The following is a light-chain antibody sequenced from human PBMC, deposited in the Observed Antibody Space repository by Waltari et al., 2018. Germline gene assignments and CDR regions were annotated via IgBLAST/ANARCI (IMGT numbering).Light chain of an antibody. CDR1: QRVTGGY. V-gene: IGKV3-20*01. Sequence: EIVLTQSPATLSLSPGERVTLSCRASQRVTGGYLAWSQQKPGQAPRLLIYATSSRATGIPDRFSGSGSGTGFTLSISRLEPEDFAVYYCQLYGGSPEITFGGGTKVEIK. J-gene: IGKJ4*01. CDR3: QLYGGSPEIT. CDR2: ATS.